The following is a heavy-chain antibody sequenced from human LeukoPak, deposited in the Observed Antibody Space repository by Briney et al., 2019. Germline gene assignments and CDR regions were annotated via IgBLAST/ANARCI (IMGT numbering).Heavy chain of an antibody. J-gene: IGHJ4*02. CDR1: GGTFSSYA. CDR3: AREEGYYSGSYHLDY. Sequence: SVKVSCKASGGTFSSYAISWVRQAPRQGLEWMGRIIPIFGTANYAQKFQGRVTITTDESTSTAYMELSSLRSEDTAVYYCAREEGYYSGSYHLDYWGQGTLVTVSS. CDR2: IIPIFGTA. D-gene: IGHD1-26*01. V-gene: IGHV1-69*05.